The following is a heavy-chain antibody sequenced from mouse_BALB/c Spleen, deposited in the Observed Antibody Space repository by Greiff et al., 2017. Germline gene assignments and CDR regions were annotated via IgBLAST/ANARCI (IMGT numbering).Heavy chain of an antibody. CDR2: ISNLAYSI. Sequence: EVMLVESGGGLVQPGGSRKLSCAASGFTFSDYGMAWVRQAPGKGPEWVAFISNLAYSIYYADTVTGRFTISRENAKNTLYLEMSSLRSEDTAMYYCARDRDGYYFDYWGQGTTLTVSS. CDR1: GFTFSDYG. CDR3: ARDRDGYYFDY. J-gene: IGHJ2*01. D-gene: IGHD2-3*01. V-gene: IGHV5-15*02.